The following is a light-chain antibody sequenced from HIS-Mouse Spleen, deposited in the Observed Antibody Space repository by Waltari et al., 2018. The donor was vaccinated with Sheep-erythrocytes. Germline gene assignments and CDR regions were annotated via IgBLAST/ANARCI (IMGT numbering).Light chain of an antibody. CDR2: EGS. CDR3: CSYAGSSTPWV. CDR1: SSDVGSYNL. J-gene: IGLJ3*02. V-gene: IGLV2-23*01. Sequence: QSALTQPASVSGSPGQSITISCTGTSSDVGSYNLVSWYQQHPGKAPKLMIYEGSKRPTGVSIRFSGSKSGNTASLTSSGLQAADEADYYCCSYAGSSTPWVFGGGTKLTVL.